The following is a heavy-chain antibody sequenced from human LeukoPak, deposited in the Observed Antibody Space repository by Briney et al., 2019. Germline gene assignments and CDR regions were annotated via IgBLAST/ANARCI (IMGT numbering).Heavy chain of an antibody. CDR3: ARLPIVVITSGGY. CDR2: IYSDGST. Sequence: GRSLRLSCAASGFTFSSYGMHWVRQAPGEGLEWLSVIYSDGSTYYADSVKGRFTILRDNSKNTLYLQMNSLRAEDTAVYYCARLPIVVITSGGYWGQGTLVTVSS. D-gene: IGHD3-22*01. CDR1: GFTFSSYG. J-gene: IGHJ4*02. V-gene: IGHV3-NL1*01.